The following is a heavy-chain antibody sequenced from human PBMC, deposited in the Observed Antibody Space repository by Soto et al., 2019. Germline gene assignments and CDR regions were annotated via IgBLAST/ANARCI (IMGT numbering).Heavy chain of an antibody. Sequence: PGGSLRLSCPLSGFTFNNYGINWVRQAPGKGLEWVSSVSKSDYTYYSDSVKGRFTISRDNAKNSVSLQMNSLRVEDTAVYYCAREDSIIIPAVSDFWGQGTQVTVSS. J-gene: IGHJ4*02. CDR2: VSKSDYT. D-gene: IGHD3-22*01. V-gene: IGHV3-21*01. CDR1: GFTFNNYG. CDR3: AREDSIIIPAVSDF.